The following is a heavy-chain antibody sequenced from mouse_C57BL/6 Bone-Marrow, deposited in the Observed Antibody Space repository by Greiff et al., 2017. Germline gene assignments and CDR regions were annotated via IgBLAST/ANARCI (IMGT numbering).Heavy chain of an antibody. CDR3: ARNRGGSIWYVDV. D-gene: IGHD1-1*01. CDR2: INYDGSST. V-gene: IGHV5-16*01. J-gene: IGHJ1*03. Sequence: VQLKESEGGLVQPGSSMKLSCTASGFTFSDYYMAWVRQVPEKGLEWVANINYDGSSTYYLDSLKSRFIISRDNAKNILYLQMSSLEAEDTATYYCARNRGGSIWYVDVWGTGTTVTVSS. CDR1: GFTFSDYY.